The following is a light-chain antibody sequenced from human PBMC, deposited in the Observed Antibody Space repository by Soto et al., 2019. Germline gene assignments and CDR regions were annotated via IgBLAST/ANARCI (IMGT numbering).Light chain of an antibody. Sequence: DIQMTQSPSSLAASVGDRVTITCRASQVISSWLVWYQQKPGHAPKLLIYTASNLQSGVPSRFSGSASGTEFTLTISSLQPEDFATYYYQQASTFPFTFGGGTEVQIK. CDR3: QQASTFPFT. V-gene: IGKV1-12*01. J-gene: IGKJ4*01. CDR2: TAS. CDR1: QVISSW.